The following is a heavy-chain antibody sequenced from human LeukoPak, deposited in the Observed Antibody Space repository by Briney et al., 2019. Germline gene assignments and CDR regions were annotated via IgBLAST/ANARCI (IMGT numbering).Heavy chain of an antibody. CDR1: GYTFSSHG. J-gene: IGHJ4*02. V-gene: IGHV3-30*02. D-gene: IGHD1-26*01. Sequence: GGSLRLSCATSGYTFSSHGLHWVRQAPGKGLECVASIRHDGGDKYYSESVKGRFTISKDNTKNRLFLYMNSLRPEDTAVYYCVRWSGTYPLYYLDYWGQGTLVTVSS. CDR3: VRWSGTYPLYYLDY. CDR2: IRHDGGDK.